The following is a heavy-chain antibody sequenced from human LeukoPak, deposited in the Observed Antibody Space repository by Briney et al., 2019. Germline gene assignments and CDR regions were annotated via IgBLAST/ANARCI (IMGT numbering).Heavy chain of an antibody. CDR1: GGSINSYY. CDR2: IYYSGST. CDR3: ARGRRIAAAGTRGWFDP. Sequence: SETLSLTCTVSGGSINSYYWSWIRQPPGKGLEWIGYIYYSGSTNYNPSLKSRVTISVDTSKNQFSLKLSSVTAADTAVYYCARGRRIAAAGTRGWFDPWGQGTLVTVSS. J-gene: IGHJ5*02. V-gene: IGHV4-59*12. D-gene: IGHD6-13*01.